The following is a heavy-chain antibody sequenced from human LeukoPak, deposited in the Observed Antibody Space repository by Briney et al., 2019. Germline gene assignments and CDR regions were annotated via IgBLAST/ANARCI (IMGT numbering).Heavy chain of an antibody. J-gene: IGHJ4*02. CDR3: ARVSRHGSGSLGY. CDR2: INPNSGGT. CDR1: GYTFTGYY. Sequence: ASVKVSCKASGYTFTGYYMHWVRQAPGQGLEWMGWINPNSGGTNYAQKFQGRVTMTRDTSISTACMELSRLRSDDTAVYYCARVSRHGSGSLGYWGQGTLVTVSS. D-gene: IGHD3-10*01. V-gene: IGHV1-2*02.